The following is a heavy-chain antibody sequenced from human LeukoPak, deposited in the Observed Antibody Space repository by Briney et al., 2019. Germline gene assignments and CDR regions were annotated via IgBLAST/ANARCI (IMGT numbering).Heavy chain of an antibody. J-gene: IGHJ3*02. CDR3: ARWVYYGSGTLRVAAFDI. D-gene: IGHD3-10*01. Sequence: SETLSLTCTVSGGSISSYYWSWIRQPAGKGLEWIGRIYTSGSTNYNPSLKSRVTMSVDTSKNQFSLKLSSVTAADTAVYYCARWVYYGSGTLRVAAFDIWGQGTMVTVSS. CDR2: IYTSGST. CDR1: GGSISSYY. V-gene: IGHV4-4*07.